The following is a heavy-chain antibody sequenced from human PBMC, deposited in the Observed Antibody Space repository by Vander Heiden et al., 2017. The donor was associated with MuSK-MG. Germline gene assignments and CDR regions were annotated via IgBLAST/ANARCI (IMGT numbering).Heavy chain of an antibody. CDR2: IKQDGSEK. CDR3: ERVKSYYDSWTGSDDDAFDI. CDR1: GFPFSRCW. J-gene: IGHJ3*02. V-gene: IGHV3-7*01. D-gene: IGHD3-9*01. Sequence: EVQLVESGGGLVQPGGSLSLSCAASGFPFSRCWLSWVRQGPGKGREWVANIKQDGSEKYYVDSVKGRVTSVRDNAKNSLYLQMNSMRAEDKVVDYCERVKSYYDSWTGSDDDAFDIWGQWKMVTVSS.